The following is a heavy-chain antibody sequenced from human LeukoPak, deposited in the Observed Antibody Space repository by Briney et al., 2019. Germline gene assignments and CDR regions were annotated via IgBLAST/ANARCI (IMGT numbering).Heavy chain of an antibody. J-gene: IGHJ6*03. CDR2: INPSGGST. Sequence: ASVKVSCKVSGYTLTELSMHWVRQAPGQGLEWMGIINPSGGSTSYAQKFQGRVTMTRDMSTSTVYMELSSLRSEDTAVYYCARDQTRIGYSSSWAPVYYYMDVWGKGTTVTVSS. D-gene: IGHD6-13*01. V-gene: IGHV1-46*01. CDR1: GYTLTELS. CDR3: ARDQTRIGYSSSWAPVYYYMDV.